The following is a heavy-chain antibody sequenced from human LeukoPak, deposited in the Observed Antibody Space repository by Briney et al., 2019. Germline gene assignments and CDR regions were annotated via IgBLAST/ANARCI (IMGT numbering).Heavy chain of an antibody. V-gene: IGHV3-23*01. CDR1: GFTFSSYA. J-gene: IGHJ6*02. CDR3: AKDDSYGSGSYSGMDV. Sequence: GGSLRLSCAGSGFTFSSYAMSWVRQAPGKGLEWVSAISGSGGSTYYADSVKGRFTISRDNSKNTLYLQMNSLRAEDTAVYYCAKDDSYGSGSYSGMDVWGQGTTVTVSS. CDR2: ISGSGGST. D-gene: IGHD3-10*01.